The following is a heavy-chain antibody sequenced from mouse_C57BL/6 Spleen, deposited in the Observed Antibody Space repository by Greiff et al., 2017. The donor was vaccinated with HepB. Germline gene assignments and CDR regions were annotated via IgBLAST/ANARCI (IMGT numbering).Heavy chain of an antibody. Sequence: VKLLESGAELVKPGASVKISCKASGYAFSSYWMNWVKQRPGKGLEWIGQIYPGDGDTNYNGKFKGKATLTADKSSSTAYMQLSSLTSEDSAVYFCAREGVYYGSSYAMDYWGQGTSVTVSS. J-gene: IGHJ4*01. V-gene: IGHV1-80*01. D-gene: IGHD1-1*01. CDR2: IYPGDGDT. CDR1: GYAFSSYW. CDR3: AREGVYYGSSYAMDY.